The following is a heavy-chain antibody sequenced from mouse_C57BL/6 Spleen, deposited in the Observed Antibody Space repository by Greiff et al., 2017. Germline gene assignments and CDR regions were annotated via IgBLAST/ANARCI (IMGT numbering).Heavy chain of an antibody. D-gene: IGHD3-2*02. Sequence: QVQLQQPGAELVRPGSSVKLSCKASGYTFTSYWMHWVKQRPIQGLEWIGNIDPSDSETHYNQKFKDKATLTVDKSSSTAYMQLSSLTSEDSAVYYCASVGQLRSYDFDYWGQGTTLTVSS. CDR2: IDPSDSET. V-gene: IGHV1-52*01. J-gene: IGHJ2*01. CDR3: ASVGQLRSYDFDY. CDR1: GYTFTSYW.